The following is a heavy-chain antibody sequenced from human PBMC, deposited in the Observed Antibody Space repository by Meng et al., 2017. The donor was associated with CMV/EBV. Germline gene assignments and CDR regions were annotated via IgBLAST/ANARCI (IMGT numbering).Heavy chain of an antibody. V-gene: IGHV3-30-3*01. J-gene: IGHJ6*02. CDR3: AREMDEYSSSIHGVYYYYGMDV. Sequence: LKISCAASGFTFSSYAMHWVRQAPGKGLEWVAVISYDGSNKYYADSVKGRFTISRDNSKNTLYLQMNSLRAEDTAVYYCAREMDEYSSSIHGVYYYYGMDVWGQGTTVTVSS. D-gene: IGHD6-6*01. CDR2: ISYDGSNK. CDR1: GFTFSSYA.